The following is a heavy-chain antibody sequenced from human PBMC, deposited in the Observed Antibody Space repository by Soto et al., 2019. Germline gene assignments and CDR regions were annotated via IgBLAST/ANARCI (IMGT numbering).Heavy chain of an antibody. CDR3: ARHTLWGATVTTYWFDP. D-gene: IGHD4-17*01. CDR1: GGSISSYY. J-gene: IGHJ5*02. V-gene: IGHV4-59*08. CDR2: IYYSGST. Sequence: QVQLQESGPGLVKPSETLSLTCTVSGGSISSYYWSWIRQPPGKGLEWIGYIYYSGSTNYNPSLKSRVTISVDTSKNQFSLKLSSVTAADTAVYYCARHTLWGATVTTYWFDPWGQGTLVTVSS.